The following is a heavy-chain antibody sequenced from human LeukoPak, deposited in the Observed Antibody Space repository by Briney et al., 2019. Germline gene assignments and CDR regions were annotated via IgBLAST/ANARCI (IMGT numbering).Heavy chain of an antibody. CDR2: INHSGST. Sequence: PSETLSLTCTVSGGSISSGSYYWSWIRQPPGKGLEWIGEINHSGSTNYNSSLKSRVTISVDTSKNQFSLKLSSVTAADTAVYYCARGGRQLVHGRYYYYYYMDVWGKGTTVTVSS. CDR3: ARGGRQLVHGRYYYYYYMDV. D-gene: IGHD6-13*01. CDR1: GGSISSGSYY. J-gene: IGHJ6*03. V-gene: IGHV4-39*07.